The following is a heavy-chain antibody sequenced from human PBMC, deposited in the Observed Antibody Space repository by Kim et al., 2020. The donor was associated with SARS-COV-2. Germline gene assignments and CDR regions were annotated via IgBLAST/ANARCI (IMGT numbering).Heavy chain of an antibody. D-gene: IGHD3-16*01. Sequence: GGSLRLSCAASGFTFSSYGMHWVRQAPGKGLEWVAVIWYDGSNKYYADSVKGRFTISRDNSKNTLYLQMNSLRAEDTAVYYCARSPQGGHHIEYFQHWGQGTLVTVSS. V-gene: IGHV3-33*01. CDR3: ARSPQGGHHIEYFQH. CDR1: GFTFSSYG. J-gene: IGHJ1*01. CDR2: IWYDGSNK.